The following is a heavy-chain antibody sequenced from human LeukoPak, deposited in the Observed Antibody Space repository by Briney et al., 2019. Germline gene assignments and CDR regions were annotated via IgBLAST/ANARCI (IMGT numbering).Heavy chain of an antibody. CDR1: GYTFTNYA. V-gene: IGHV7-4-1*02. CDR3: ARGDWFYDSSGYGEDY. D-gene: IGHD3-22*01. J-gene: IGHJ4*02. CDR2: INTDTGNP. Sequence: ASVKVSCKASGYTFTNYAMNWVRQAPGQGLEWMGWINTDTGNPTYAQGFTGRFVFSLDTSVSTAYLQISSLKAEDTAVYYCARGDWFYDSSGYGEDYWGQGTLVTVSS.